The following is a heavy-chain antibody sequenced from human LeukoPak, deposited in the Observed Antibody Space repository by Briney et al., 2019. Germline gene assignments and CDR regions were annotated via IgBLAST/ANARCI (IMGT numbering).Heavy chain of an antibody. J-gene: IGHJ4*02. CDR1: GYTFTSYD. D-gene: IGHD3-3*01. V-gene: IGHV1-8*01. CDR2: MNPNSGNT. CDR3: ARYNGDFWNGYFPDY. Sequence: ASVKVSCKASGYTFTSYDINWVRQATGQGLEWMGWMNPNSGNTGYAQKLQGRVTMTTDTSTSTAYMELRSLRSDDTAVYYCARYNGDFWNGYFPDYWGQGTLVTVSS.